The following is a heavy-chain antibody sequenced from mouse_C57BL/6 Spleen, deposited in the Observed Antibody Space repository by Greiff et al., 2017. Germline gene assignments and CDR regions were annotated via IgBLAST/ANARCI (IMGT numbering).Heavy chain of an antibody. J-gene: IGHJ3*01. V-gene: IGHV5-4*03. Sequence: EVMLVESGGGLVKPGGSLKLSCAASGFTFSSYAMSWVRQTPEKRLEWVATISDGGSYTYYPDNVKGRFTISRDNAKNNLYLQMSHLKSEDTAMYYCARYYYGSSQAWFAYWGQGTLLTVSA. CDR2: ISDGGSYT. CDR1: GFTFSSYA. D-gene: IGHD1-1*01. CDR3: ARYYYGSSQAWFAY.